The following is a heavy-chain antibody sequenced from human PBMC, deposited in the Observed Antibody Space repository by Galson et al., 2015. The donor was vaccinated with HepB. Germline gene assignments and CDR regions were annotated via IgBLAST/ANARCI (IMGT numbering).Heavy chain of an antibody. V-gene: IGHV5-51*01. CDR2: IYPGDSDT. Sequence: QSGAEVKKPGESLKISCKGSGYSFTSYWIGWVRQMPGKGLEWMGIIYPGDSDTRYSPSFQGQVTISADKSISTAYLQWSSLKASDTAMYYCARQAHTYSLIAAAFDYWGQGTLVTVSS. J-gene: IGHJ4*02. CDR3: ARQAHTYSLIAAAFDY. CDR1: GYSFTSYW. D-gene: IGHD6-13*01.